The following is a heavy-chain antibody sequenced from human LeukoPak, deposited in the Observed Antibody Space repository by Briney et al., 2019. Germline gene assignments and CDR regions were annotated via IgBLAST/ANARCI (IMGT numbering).Heavy chain of an antibody. Sequence: PSETLSLTCTVSGGSISSGDYYWSWVRQPPGKGLEWIGYIYYSGSTYYNPSLNSRFTISVDTSKNQFSLKLRSVTAADTAVYYCARVSLGETVAEGHWFDPWGQGTLVTVSS. V-gene: IGHV4-30-4*08. CDR2: IYYSGST. CDR3: ARVSLGETVAEGHWFDP. D-gene: IGHD1-1*01. CDR1: GGSISSGDYY. J-gene: IGHJ5*02.